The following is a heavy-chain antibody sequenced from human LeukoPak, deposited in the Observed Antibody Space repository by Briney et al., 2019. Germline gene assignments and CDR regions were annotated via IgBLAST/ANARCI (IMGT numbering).Heavy chain of an antibody. V-gene: IGHV1-2*02. CDR1: GYTFTGYY. J-gene: IGHJ3*02. CDR3: ARDRGYSYVYGAFDI. D-gene: IGHD5-18*01. CDR2: INPNSGGT. Sequence: GASVKVSCKASGYTFTGYYMHWVRQAPGQGLEWMGWINPNSGGTNYAQKFQGRVTMTRDTSISTAYMELSRLRSDDTAVYYCARDRGYSYVYGAFDIWGQGTMVTVSS.